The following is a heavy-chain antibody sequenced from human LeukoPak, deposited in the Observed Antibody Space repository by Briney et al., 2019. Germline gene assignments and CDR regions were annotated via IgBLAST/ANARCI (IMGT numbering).Heavy chain of an antibody. V-gene: IGHV4-38-2*02. CDR3: AREVAPTIFGVVIIGYMDV. J-gene: IGHJ6*03. D-gene: IGHD3-3*01. CDR2: INHSEST. Sequence: SETLSLTCTVSGGSISSGYYWGWTRQPPGKGLERMGSINHSESTFYNPSLKSRVILSVDTSKNQFSLKLRSVTAADTAVYYCAREVAPTIFGVVIIGYMDVWGKGNTVTVSS. CDR1: GGSISSGYY.